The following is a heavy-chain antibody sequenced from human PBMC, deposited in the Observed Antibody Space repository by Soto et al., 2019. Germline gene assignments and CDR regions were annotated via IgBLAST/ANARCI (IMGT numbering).Heavy chain of an antibody. V-gene: IGHV1-69*02. CDR2: IIPILGIA. Sequence: QVQLVQSGAEVKKPGSSVKVSCKASGGTFSSYTISWVRQAPGQGLEWMGRIIPILGIANYAQKFQGRVTITADKXXSTAYMELSSLRSEDTAVYYCARAISPNRVATIGYWGQGTLVTVSS. CDR1: GGTFSSYT. J-gene: IGHJ4*02. CDR3: ARAISPNRVATIGY. D-gene: IGHD5-12*01.